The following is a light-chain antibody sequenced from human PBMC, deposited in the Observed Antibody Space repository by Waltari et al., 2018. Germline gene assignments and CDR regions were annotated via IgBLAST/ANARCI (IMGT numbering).Light chain of an antibody. CDR2: DDD. V-gene: IGLV3-21*04. Sequence: YVLTQPPSVSVAPGRTATIACGGDKIAYTCLYWYQQRPGQAPVLVIYDDDDRPSGIPERFSASNSGNVAALTISGVEVADEADYYCQIWDSRTNQFIFGPGTRLTVV. J-gene: IGLJ1*01. CDR3: QIWDSRTNQFI. CDR1: KIAYTC.